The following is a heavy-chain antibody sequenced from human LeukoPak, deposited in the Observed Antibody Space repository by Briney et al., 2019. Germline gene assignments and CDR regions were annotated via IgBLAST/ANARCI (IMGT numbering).Heavy chain of an antibody. CDR2: IYYSGST. CDR1: GGSISSYY. J-gene: IGHJ5*02. CDR3: ARARPPNNWFDP. V-gene: IGHV4-59*01. Sequence: SETLSLTYTVSGGSISSYYWSWIRQPPGKGLEWIGYIYYSGSTNYNPSLKSRVTISVDTSKNQFSLKLSSVTAADTAVYYCARARPPNNWFDPWGQGTLVTVSS.